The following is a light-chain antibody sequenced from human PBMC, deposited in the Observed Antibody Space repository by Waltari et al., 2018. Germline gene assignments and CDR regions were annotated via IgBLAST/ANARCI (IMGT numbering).Light chain of an antibody. V-gene: IGLV3-1*01. CDR2: YDS. CDR1: NLGNQY. CDR3: QAWDTTTVV. Sequence: SYELTQPPSVSVSPGQTASITCSGDNLGNQYASWYQQKPGQSPVLVIYYDSKRPSGIHERFSGSNSGNTATLTISGTQAMDEADYYCQAWDTTTVVFGGGTKVTVL. J-gene: IGLJ2*01.